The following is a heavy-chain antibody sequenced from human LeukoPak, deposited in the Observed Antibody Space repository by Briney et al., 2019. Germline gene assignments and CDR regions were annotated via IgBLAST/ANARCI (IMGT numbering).Heavy chain of an antibody. Sequence: GASVKVSCKASGYTFTSYYMHWVRQAPGQELDWMGIINPSGGSTSYAQKFQGRVTMTRDMSTSTVYMELSSLRSEDTAVYYCARDSSGFSGTRDYWGQGTLVTVSS. J-gene: IGHJ4*02. CDR2: INPSGGST. CDR1: GYTFTSYY. D-gene: IGHD3-10*01. V-gene: IGHV1-46*01. CDR3: ARDSSGFSGTRDY.